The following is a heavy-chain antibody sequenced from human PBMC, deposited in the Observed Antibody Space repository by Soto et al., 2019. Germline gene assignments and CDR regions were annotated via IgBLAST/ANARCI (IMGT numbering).Heavy chain of an antibody. CDR3: ARYLQDSRLFYGMDV. V-gene: IGHV4-31*03. CDR1: GGSISSGGYY. Sequence: QVQLQESGPGLVKPSQTLSLTCTVSGGSISSGGYYWSWIRQHPGKGLECSGYIYYSGSTYYNPSLKRRVTISVDTSKNQLSLKMSSVTAADTAVYYCARYLQDSRLFYGMDVWGQGTTVTVSS. J-gene: IGHJ6*02. CDR2: IYYSGST. D-gene: IGHD6-13*01.